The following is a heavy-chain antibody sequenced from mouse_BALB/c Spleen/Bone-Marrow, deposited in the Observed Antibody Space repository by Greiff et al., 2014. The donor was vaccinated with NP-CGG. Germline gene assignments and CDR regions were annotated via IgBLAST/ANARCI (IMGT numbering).Heavy chain of an antibody. V-gene: IGHV5-6*02. CDR3: ARQTYYDYDGYFDY. CDR2: ISSGGSYT. D-gene: IGHD2-4*01. J-gene: IGHJ2*01. Sequence: EVKVEESGGDLVEPGGSLKLSCAASGFIFSSYGMSWVRQTPDKRLEWVATISSGGSYTYYPDSVKGRFTISRDNAKNTLYLQMSSLKSEDTAMYYCARQTYYDYDGYFDYWGQGTTLTVSS. CDR1: GFIFSSYG.